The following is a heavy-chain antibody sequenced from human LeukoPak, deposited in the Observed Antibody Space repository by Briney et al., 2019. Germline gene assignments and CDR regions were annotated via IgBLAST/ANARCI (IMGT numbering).Heavy chain of an antibody. V-gene: IGHV4-59*08. CDR2: IYYSGST. D-gene: IGHD3-16*02. Sequence: SETLSLTCSVSGGSISSHCWGWIRRPPGKGLEWLGCIYYSGSTNYNPSLKSRVTISVDKSKSQFSLKLSSVTAADTAVYYCARVRGLGVITPYFDYWGQGTLVTVSS. CDR3: ARVRGLGVITPYFDY. J-gene: IGHJ4*02. CDR1: GGSISSHC.